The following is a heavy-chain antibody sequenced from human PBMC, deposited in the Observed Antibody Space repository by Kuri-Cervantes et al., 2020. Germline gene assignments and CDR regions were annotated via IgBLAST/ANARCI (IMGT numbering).Heavy chain of an antibody. J-gene: IGHJ4*02. CDR3: ARAGVGAKFDF. D-gene: IGHD1-26*01. CDR1: GFTFSSYA. CDR2: ISGSGGST. Sequence: GESLKISCAASGFTFSSYAMSWVRQAPGKGLEWVSAISGSGGSTYYADSVKGRFTISRDNSKNTLYLQMNTLRAEDTALYYCARAGVGAKFDFWGQGTLVTVSS. V-gene: IGHV3-23*01.